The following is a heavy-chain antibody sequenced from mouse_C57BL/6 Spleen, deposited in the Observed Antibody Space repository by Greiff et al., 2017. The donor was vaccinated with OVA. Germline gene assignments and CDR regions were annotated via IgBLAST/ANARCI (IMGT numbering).Heavy chain of an antibody. V-gene: IGHV1-80*01. J-gene: IGHJ4*01. CDR3: ARSITTVVVDY. D-gene: IGHD1-1*01. CDR1: GYAFSSYW. Sequence: QVQLQQSGAELVKPGASVKISCKASGYAFSSYWMNWVKQRPGKGLEWIGQIYPGDGDTNYNGKFKGKATLTADKSSSTAYMQLSSLTSEDSAVYFCARSITTVVVDYWGQGTSVTVSS. CDR2: IYPGDGDT.